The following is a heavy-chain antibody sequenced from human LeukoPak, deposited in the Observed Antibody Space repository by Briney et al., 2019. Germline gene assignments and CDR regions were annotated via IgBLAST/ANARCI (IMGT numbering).Heavy chain of an antibody. Sequence: SETLSLTCAVYGGSFSGYYWSWIRQPPGKGLEWIGEINHSGSTNYNPSLKSRVTISVDTSKNQFSLKLSSVTAADTAVYYCARTGYCSGGSCYHYYYYYMDVWGKGTTVTISS. CDR2: INHSGST. CDR1: GGSFSGYY. V-gene: IGHV4-34*01. CDR3: ARTGYCSGGSCYHYYYYYMDV. D-gene: IGHD2-15*01. J-gene: IGHJ6*03.